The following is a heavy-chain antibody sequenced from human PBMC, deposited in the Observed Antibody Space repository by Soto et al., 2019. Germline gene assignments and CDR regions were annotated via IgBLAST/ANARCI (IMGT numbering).Heavy chain of an antibody. J-gene: IGHJ3*02. Sequence: ASVKVSCKASGGTFSSYAISWVRQAPGQGLEWMGWMNPNSGNTGYAQKFQGRVTITRNTSISTAYMELSSLRSEDTAVYYCAINGPLMQLRAEDDAFDIWGQGTMVTVSS. CDR3: AINGPLMQLRAEDDAFDI. V-gene: IGHV1-8*02. CDR2: MNPNSGNT. CDR1: GGTFSSYA. D-gene: IGHD5-12*01.